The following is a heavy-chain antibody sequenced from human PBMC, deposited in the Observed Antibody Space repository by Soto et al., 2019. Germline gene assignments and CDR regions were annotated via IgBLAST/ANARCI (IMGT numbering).Heavy chain of an antibody. CDR3: VRYCSTTLCNGVATRTFDY. CDR1: RFTFSTYE. J-gene: IGHJ4*02. Sequence: GGSLRLSCAASRFTFSTYEMHWVRQAPGKGLEWVSYISSSGSTVYYADSVKGRFTISRDNTRNSLYLQMDSLRDEDTALYYCVRYCSTTLCNGVATRTFDYWGQGTLVTVSS. V-gene: IGHV3-48*03. D-gene: IGHD2-2*01. CDR2: ISSSGSTV.